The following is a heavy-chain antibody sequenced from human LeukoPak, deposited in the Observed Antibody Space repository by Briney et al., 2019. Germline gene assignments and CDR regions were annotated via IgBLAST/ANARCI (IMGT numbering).Heavy chain of an antibody. J-gene: IGHJ3*02. V-gene: IGHV3-74*01. CDR1: GFAFSNYW. D-gene: IGHD3-16*01. Sequence: GGSLGLSCAASGFAFSNYWLHWVRQAPGKGLVWVSRINSDGSNSIYGDSVKGRFTISRDNAKNTLYLQLSSLIAEDTARYDCARGGGDHAFDIWGQGTMVTVST. CDR2: INSDGSNS. CDR3: ARGGGDHAFDI.